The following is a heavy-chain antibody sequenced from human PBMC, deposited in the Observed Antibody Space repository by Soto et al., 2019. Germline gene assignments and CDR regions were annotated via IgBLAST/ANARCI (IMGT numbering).Heavy chain of an antibody. V-gene: IGHV1-24*01. Sequence: ASVKVSCRVSGYTLTKLSMHWVRQASGAGPEWMGGFNPEDGETIYAQTFQGRVTMTDDTSTDTAYMELRSLNSEDTAVYYCATGALVGATTHDASDIWGQGRMVSV. CDR3: ATGALVGATTHDASDI. CDR2: FNPEDGET. D-gene: IGHD1-26*01. CDR1: GYTLTKLS. J-gene: IGHJ3*02.